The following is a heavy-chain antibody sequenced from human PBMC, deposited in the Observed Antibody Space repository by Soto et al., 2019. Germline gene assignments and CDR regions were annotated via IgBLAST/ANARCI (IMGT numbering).Heavy chain of an antibody. J-gene: IGHJ6*04. CDR1: GYSFTDYH. V-gene: IGHV1-2*04. Sequence: ASVKVSCKASGYSFTDYHIHWVRQAPGQGLEWLGRINPKSGGTSTAQKFQGWVTMTTDTSISTASMELSSLRSEDTAVYYCAGGGGIQLWSGPPWAYGMDVWGKGTTVTVSS. CDR3: AGGGGIQLWSGPPWAYGMDV. D-gene: IGHD5-18*01. CDR2: INPKSGGT.